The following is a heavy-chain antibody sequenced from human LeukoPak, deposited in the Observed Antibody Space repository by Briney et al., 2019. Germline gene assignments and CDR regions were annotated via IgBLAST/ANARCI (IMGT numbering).Heavy chain of an antibody. Sequence: GGSLRLSCAASGFTFSNYTMHWVRQAPGKGLEWVAFIRYDGSNKYYADSVKGRFTISRDNSKNTLYLQMNSLRAEDTAVYYCAKDGVAAADYWGQGTLVTVSS. CDR3: AKDGVAAADY. CDR2: IRYDGSNK. D-gene: IGHD6-13*01. J-gene: IGHJ4*02. V-gene: IGHV3-30*02. CDR1: GFTFSNYT.